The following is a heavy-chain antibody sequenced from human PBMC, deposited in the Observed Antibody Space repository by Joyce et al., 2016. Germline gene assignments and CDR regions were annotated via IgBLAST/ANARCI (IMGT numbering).Heavy chain of an antibody. Sequence: EVQLLDSGGGLVQPGGSLRLSCAASGFTFSSYAMSWVRQAPGKGLEWVSAISGSGDSTYYGDSVKGRFTISRDNSKNTLYPQMNGLRAEDTAVYDCAKDDDYGDPSVDYWGQGTLVTVSS. CDR1: GFTFSSYA. CDR2: ISGSGDST. CDR3: AKDDDYGDPSVDY. V-gene: IGHV3-23*01. J-gene: IGHJ4*02. D-gene: IGHD4-17*01.